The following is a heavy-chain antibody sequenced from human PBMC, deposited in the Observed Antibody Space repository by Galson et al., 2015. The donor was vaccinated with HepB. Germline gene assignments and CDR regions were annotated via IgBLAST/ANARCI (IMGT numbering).Heavy chain of an antibody. CDR1: GFTFSSYT. CDR2: ISSSSSTI. Sequence: SLRLSCAASGFTFSSYTMTWVRQAPGKGLEWVSYISSSSSTIKYADSVKGRFTISRDNAKNSLYLQMNSLRAEDTAVYYCTRLSCSANTCYFDYWGQGTLVTVSS. J-gene: IGHJ4*02. CDR3: TRLSCSANTCYFDY. V-gene: IGHV3-48*04. D-gene: IGHD2-15*01.